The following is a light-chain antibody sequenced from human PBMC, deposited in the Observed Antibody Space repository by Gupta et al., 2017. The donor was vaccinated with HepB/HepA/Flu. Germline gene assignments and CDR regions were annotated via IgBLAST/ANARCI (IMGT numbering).Light chain of an antibody. CDR1: QSISSY. Sequence: IQTTQSPSSLSASVGDRVTITCRASQSISSYLNWYQQKPGKAPKLLIYAASSLQSGVPSRFSGSGSGTDFTLTISSLQPEDFATYYCQQSYRTPLTFGGGTKVEIK. CDR3: QQSYRTPLT. J-gene: IGKJ4*01. CDR2: AAS. V-gene: IGKV1-39*01.